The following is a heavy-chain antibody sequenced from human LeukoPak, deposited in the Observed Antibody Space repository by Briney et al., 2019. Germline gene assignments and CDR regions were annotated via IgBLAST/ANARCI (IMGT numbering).Heavy chain of an antibody. D-gene: IGHD3-10*01. V-gene: IGHV1-8*01. CDR1: GYTFTSYD. Sequence: ASVNVSCKASGYTFTSYDINWVRQATGQGLEWMGWMNPNSGNTGYAQKFQGRVTMTRNTSISTAYMELSSLRSEDTAVYYCARGGSQTYYYGSGSYYYYGMDVWGQGTTVTVSS. CDR2: MNPNSGNT. J-gene: IGHJ6*02. CDR3: ARGGSQTYYYGSGSYYYYGMDV.